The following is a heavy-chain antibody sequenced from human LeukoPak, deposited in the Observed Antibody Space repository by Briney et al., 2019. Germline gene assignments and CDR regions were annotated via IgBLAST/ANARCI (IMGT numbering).Heavy chain of an antibody. CDR3: TRHLNYYDSSGYRTYYYYYMDV. D-gene: IGHD3-22*01. J-gene: IGHJ6*03. Sequence: AGGSLRLSCAASGFTFSSYAMSWVRQASGKGLEWVGRIRSKANSYATAYAASVKGRFTISRDDSKNTAYLQMNSLKTEDTAVYYCTRHLNYYDSSGYRTYYYYYMDVWGKGTTVTVSS. CDR1: GFTFSSYA. CDR2: IRSKANSYAT. V-gene: IGHV3-73*01.